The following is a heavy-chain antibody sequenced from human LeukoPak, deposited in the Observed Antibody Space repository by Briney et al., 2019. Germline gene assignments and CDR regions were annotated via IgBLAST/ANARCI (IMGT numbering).Heavy chain of an antibody. CDR1: GFTFSSYA. D-gene: IGHD6-13*01. V-gene: IGHV3-23*01. J-gene: IGHJ6*02. CDR3: AKDESIGSSSWYLSYYYYYYGMDV. Sequence: GGSLRLSCAASGFTFSSYAMSWARQAPGKGLEWVSVISGSGGSTYYADSVKGRFTISRDNSKNTLYLQMNSLRAEDTAVYYCAKDESIGSSSWYLSYYYYYYGMDVWGQGTTVTVSS. CDR2: ISGSGGST.